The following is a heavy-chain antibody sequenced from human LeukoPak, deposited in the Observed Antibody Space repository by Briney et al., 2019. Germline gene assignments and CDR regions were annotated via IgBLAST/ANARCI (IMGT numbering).Heavy chain of an antibody. CDR3: ARDPGPGAVTTENWFDP. CDR1: GYSIRSGYQ. Sequence: PSETLSLTCSVSGYSIRSGYQWGWIRQPPGKGLEWIGSIYYSGSTYYNPSLKSRVTISVDTSKNQFSLKLSSVTAADTAVYYCARDPGPGAVTTENWFDPWGQGTLVTVSS. J-gene: IGHJ5*02. D-gene: IGHD4-17*01. CDR2: IYYSGST. V-gene: IGHV4-38-2*02.